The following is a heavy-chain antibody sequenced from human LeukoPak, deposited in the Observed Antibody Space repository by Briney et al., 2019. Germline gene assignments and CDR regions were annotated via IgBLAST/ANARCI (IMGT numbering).Heavy chain of an antibody. V-gene: IGHV3-23*01. CDR1: GFTFSRYA. J-gene: IGHJ4*02. D-gene: IGHD2-15*01. Sequence: GGSLRLSCAASGFTFSRYAMTWVRQAPGKGLEWVLSISGSGGSTDYADSVKGRFTISRDNSKNMVYLQMNSLRAEDTAVYYCANDIYSGGSCYHLDWGQGTLVTVSS. CDR3: ANDIYSGGSCYHLD. CDR2: ISGSGGST.